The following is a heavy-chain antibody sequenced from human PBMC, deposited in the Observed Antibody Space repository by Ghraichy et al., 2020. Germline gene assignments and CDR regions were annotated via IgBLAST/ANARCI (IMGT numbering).Heavy chain of an antibody. V-gene: IGHV1-18*01. D-gene: IGHD6-13*01. CDR2: ISAYNGNT. Sequence: ASVKVSCKASGYTFTSYGISWVRQAPGQGLEWMEWISAYNGNTNYAQKLQGRVTMTTDTSTSTAYMQLRSLRSDDTAVYYGARDEGYSSSWPTYYYYGMDVWGQGTTVTVSS. CDR3: ARDEGYSSSWPTYYYYGMDV. CDR1: GYTFTSYG. J-gene: IGHJ6*01.